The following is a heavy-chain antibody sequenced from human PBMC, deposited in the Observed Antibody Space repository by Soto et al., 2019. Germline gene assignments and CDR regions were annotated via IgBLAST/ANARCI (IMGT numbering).Heavy chain of an antibody. D-gene: IGHD5-12*01. J-gene: IGHJ5*02. V-gene: IGHV3-74*01. Sequence: GGSLRLSCAASGFTFSSYWMHWVRQAPGKGLVWVSRINSDGSSTRYADSVKGRFTISRDKAKNTLYLQMNSLRAEDTAVYYCAREGGRGSGYDYNWFDPWGQGTLVTVSS. CDR2: INSDGSST. CDR3: AREGGRGSGYDYNWFDP. CDR1: GFTFSSYW.